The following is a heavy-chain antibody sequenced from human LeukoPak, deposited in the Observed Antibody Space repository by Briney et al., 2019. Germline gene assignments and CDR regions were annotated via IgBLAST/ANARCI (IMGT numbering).Heavy chain of an antibody. CDR1: GGSISSYY. J-gene: IGHJ4*02. CDR3: AKHYMGSSYNRTVDY. V-gene: IGHV4-59*08. D-gene: IGHD3-10*01. Sequence: SETLSLTCTVSGGSISSYYWSWIRQPPGKGLEWIGYIYYSGSTNYNPSLKSRVTISVDTSKNQFSLKLSSVTAADTAVYYCAKHYMGSSYNRTVDYWGQGTLVTVSS. CDR2: IYYSGST.